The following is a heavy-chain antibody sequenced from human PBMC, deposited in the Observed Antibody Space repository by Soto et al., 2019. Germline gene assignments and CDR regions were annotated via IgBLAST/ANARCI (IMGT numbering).Heavy chain of an antibody. CDR1: GYTFNSYG. V-gene: IGHV1-18*01. J-gene: IGHJ4*02. Sequence: ASVKVSCEASGYTFNSYGISWVRQAPGQGLEWMGWISAYNGNSNYAQEGQGRVTLTTDTTTSTAYMELRSLRSDDTAVYYCAREGGALAGTLPFDYWGQGTLVTVSS. CDR2: ISAYNGNS. D-gene: IGHD6-19*01. CDR3: AREGGALAGTLPFDY.